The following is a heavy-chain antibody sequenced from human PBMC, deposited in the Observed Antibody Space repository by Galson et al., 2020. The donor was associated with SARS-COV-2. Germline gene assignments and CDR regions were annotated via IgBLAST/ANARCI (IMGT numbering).Heavy chain of an antibody. J-gene: IGHJ4*02. CDR2: ISSSSSYT. CDR3: ARDRGSGGPRFDY. V-gene: IGHV3-11*06. D-gene: IGHD3-10*01. CDR1: GFTFSDYY. Sequence: GESLKISCAASGFTFSDYYMSWIRQAPGKGLEWVSYISSSSSYTNYADSVKGRFTISRDNAKNSLYLQMNSLRAEDTAVYYCARDRGSGGPRFDYWGQGTLVTVSS.